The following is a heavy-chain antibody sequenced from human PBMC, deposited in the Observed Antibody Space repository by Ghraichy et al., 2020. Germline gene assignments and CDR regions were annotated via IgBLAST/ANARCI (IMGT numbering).Heavy chain of an antibody. CDR1: GGSISSYY. D-gene: IGHD1-7*01. Sequence: SQTLSLTCTVSGGSISSYYWSWGRHPPGKGLEWIGYIYYSGSTNYNPYLPSRVTISVDTSKNQFSLMLSSVTAADTAVYYCATGSRNYVPYSDYWGQGTLGTVSS. V-gene: IGHV4-59*01. J-gene: IGHJ4*02. CDR2: IYYSGST. CDR3: ATGSRNYVPYSDY.